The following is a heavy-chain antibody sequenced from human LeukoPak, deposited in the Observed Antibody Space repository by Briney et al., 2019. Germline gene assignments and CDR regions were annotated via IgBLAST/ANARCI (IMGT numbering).Heavy chain of an antibody. J-gene: IGHJ4*02. D-gene: IGHD2-21*01. CDR3: AREIALAGLNDY. CDR1: GFTFSSYA. V-gene: IGHV3-21*01. Sequence: GGSLRLSCAASGFTFSSYAMNWVRQAPGKGLEWVSSISSSSSYIYYADSVKGRFTISRDNAKNSLYLQVNSLRAEDTAVYYCAREIALAGLNDYWGQGTLVTVSS. CDR2: ISSSSSYI.